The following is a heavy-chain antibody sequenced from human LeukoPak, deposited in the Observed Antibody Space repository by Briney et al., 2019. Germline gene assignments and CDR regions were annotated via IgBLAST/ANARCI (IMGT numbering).Heavy chain of an antibody. J-gene: IGHJ4*02. Sequence: SQTLCPSCTVSGGPISSYYCAWIRQPPGKGLEWIGYIYYSGSKYSGSSNNNPSLKSRVTIAVDTSKNEFSLKLSSVTAADTAVYYCARLPNTYGVTHLHYWPRRPLVTVSS. CDR3: ARLPNTYGVTHLHY. CDR1: GGPISSYY. V-gene: IGHV4-59*08. D-gene: IGHD4-17*01. CDR2: IYYSGSKYSGSS.